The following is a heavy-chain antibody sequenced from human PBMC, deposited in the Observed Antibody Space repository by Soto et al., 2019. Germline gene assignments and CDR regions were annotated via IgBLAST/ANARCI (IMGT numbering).Heavy chain of an antibody. Sequence: SETLSLTCTVSGVSVSGSSCWTWIRQAPGKGLEWIGCIFYNGTTNYNPSLRSPVTISVDTSKNQFSLKLSSVTAADTAVYYCARELGSYWRYFDYWGQGTLVTVSS. D-gene: IGHD2-15*01. CDR3: ARELGSYWRYFDY. J-gene: IGHJ4*02. CDR1: GVSVSGSSC. CDR2: IFYNGTT. V-gene: IGHV4-61*01.